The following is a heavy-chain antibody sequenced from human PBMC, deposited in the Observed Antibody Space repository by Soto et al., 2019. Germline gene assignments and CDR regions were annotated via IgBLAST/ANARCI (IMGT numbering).Heavy chain of an antibody. CDR2: IYYSGST. CDR3: ASSYSDFWSGYSNPPGMDV. D-gene: IGHD3-3*01. Sequence: SQSLSLPCTLAAGSISSGGYYWSWIRQHPGKGLEWIGYIYYSGSTYYNPSLKSRVTISVDTSKNQFSLMLSSVTAADTAVYYFASSYSDFWSGYSNPPGMDVWGQGTTVTVSS. J-gene: IGHJ6*02. CDR1: AGSISSGGYY. V-gene: IGHV4-31*03.